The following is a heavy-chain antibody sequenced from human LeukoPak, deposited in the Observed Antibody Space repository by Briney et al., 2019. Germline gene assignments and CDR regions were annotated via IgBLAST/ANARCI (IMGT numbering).Heavy chain of an antibody. V-gene: IGHV3-21*01. D-gene: IGHD2-2*01. CDR2: ISTSSSYI. J-gene: IGHJ5*01. CDR3: ARGVVVVPAADNWFDS. CDR1: GFTFSGYS. Sequence: GGSLRLSCAASGFTFSGYSMNWVRQAPGKGLEWVSSISTSSSYIYYADSIKGRFTISRDNARNSLCLQMNSLRAEDTAVYYCARGVVVVPAADNWFDSWGQGTLVTVSS.